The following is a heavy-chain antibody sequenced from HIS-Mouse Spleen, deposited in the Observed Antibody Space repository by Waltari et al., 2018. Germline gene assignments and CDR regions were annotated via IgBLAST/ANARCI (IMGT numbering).Heavy chain of an antibody. Sequence: QLQLQESGPGLVKPSETLSLTCTVSGGPISISSSYWGWIRQPPGKGLVWIGIIYYSGSTYYNPSLKSRVTISVDTSKNQFSLKLSSVTAADTAVYYCAREIPYSSSWYDWYFDLWGRGTLVTVSS. D-gene: IGHD6-13*01. CDR3: AREIPYSSSWYDWYFDL. J-gene: IGHJ2*01. CDR2: IYYSGST. CDR1: GGPISISSSY. V-gene: IGHV4-39*07.